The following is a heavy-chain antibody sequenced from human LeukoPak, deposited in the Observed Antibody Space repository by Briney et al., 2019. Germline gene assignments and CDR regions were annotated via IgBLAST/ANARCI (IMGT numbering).Heavy chain of an antibody. J-gene: IGHJ3*02. CDR2: ISSDGSTA. Sequence: GGSLRLSCAASGFSFSSYWMYWVRQAPEKGLMWVSRISSDGSTATSADSVQGRFTVSRDNAESTLYLQMDGLRVEDTAVYYCARVGYTGAYDIWGQGTMVTVSS. D-gene: IGHD2-2*02. V-gene: IGHV3-74*01. CDR3: ARVGYTGAYDI. CDR1: GFSFSSYW.